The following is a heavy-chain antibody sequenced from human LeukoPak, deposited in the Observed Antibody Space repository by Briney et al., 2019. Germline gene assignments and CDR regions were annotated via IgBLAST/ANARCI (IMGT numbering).Heavy chain of an antibody. CDR2: ISYDGSNK. V-gene: IGHV3-30*18. CDR1: GFTFSSYG. D-gene: IGHD2-2*01. Sequence: GGSLRLSCAASGFTFSSYGMHWARQAPGKGLEWVAVISYDGSNKYYADSVKGRFTISRDNSKNTLYLQMNSLRAEDTAVFYCAKFGYRSSTSCYDAFDIWGQGTMVTVSS. J-gene: IGHJ3*02. CDR3: AKFGYRSSTSCYDAFDI.